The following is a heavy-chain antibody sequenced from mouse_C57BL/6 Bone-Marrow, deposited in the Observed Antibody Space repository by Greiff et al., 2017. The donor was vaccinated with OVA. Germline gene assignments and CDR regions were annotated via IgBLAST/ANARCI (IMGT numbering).Heavy chain of an antibody. V-gene: IGHV1-47*01. J-gene: IGHJ1*03. Sequence: QVQLKESGAELVKPGASVKMSCKASGYTFTTYPIEWMKQNHGKSLEWIGNFHPYNDDTKYNEKFKGKATLTVEKSSSTVYLELSRLTSDDSAVYYCARQFYPYWYFDVWGTGTTVTVSS. D-gene: IGHD2-1*01. CDR2: FHPYNDDT. CDR1: GYTFTTYP. CDR3: ARQFYPYWYFDV.